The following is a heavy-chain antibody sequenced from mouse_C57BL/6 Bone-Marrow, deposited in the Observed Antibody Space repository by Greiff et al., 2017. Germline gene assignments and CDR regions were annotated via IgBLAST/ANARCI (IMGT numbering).Heavy chain of an antibody. D-gene: IGHD1-1*01. Sequence: VKLVESGPGLVAPSQSLSITCTVSGFSLTSYGVDWVRQSPGKGLEWLGVIWGVGSTNYNSALKSRLSISKDNSKSQVFLKMNSLQTDDTAMYYCASTQHYYGRGFAYWGQGTLVTVSA. J-gene: IGHJ3*01. CDR2: IWGVGST. CDR1: GFSLTSYG. CDR3: ASTQHYYGRGFAY. V-gene: IGHV2-6*01.